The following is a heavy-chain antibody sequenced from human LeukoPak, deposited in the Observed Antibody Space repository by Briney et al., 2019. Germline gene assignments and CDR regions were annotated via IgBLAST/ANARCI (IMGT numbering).Heavy chain of an antibody. D-gene: IGHD3-22*01. Sequence: GGSLRLSCAVSGFTFSNYGMSWVRQAPGKGLEWISYISSNGGSIYYADSVKGRFTISRDNAKNSLYLQMDSLRAEDTAIYYCARETYYYDGSGYKRNFDYWGQGTLVTVSS. J-gene: IGHJ4*02. CDR2: ISSNGGSI. CDR1: GFTFSNYG. V-gene: IGHV3-48*04. CDR3: ARETYYYDGSGYKRNFDY.